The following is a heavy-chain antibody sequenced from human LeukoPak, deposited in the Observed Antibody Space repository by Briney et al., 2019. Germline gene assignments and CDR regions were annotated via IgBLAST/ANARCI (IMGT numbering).Heavy chain of an antibody. CDR1: GFTFSSYA. Sequence: GGSLRLSCAASGFTFSSYAMSWVRQAPGKGLEWVSTISGSGGSTYYADSVKGRFTISRDNSKNTLYLQMNSLRAEDTAVYYCAGSESYYNPAFDYWCQGTLVSVSS. D-gene: IGHD3-10*01. V-gene: IGHV3-23*01. CDR2: ISGSGGST. CDR3: AGSESYYNPAFDY. J-gene: IGHJ4*02.